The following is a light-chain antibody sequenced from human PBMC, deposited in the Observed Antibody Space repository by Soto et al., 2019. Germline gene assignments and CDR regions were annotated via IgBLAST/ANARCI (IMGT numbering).Light chain of an antibody. CDR3: QQYNEWPLYT. J-gene: IGKJ2*01. CDR2: GAS. V-gene: IGKV3-15*01. CDR1: QSVSSK. Sequence: EIVMTQSPGTLSVSPGERATLSCRASQSVSSKLAWYQQKPGQAPRLLIYGASTRAPDIPARFSGRGSGTEFTLTISRLQSEDFAVYFCQQYNEWPLYTFGQGTKLDIK.